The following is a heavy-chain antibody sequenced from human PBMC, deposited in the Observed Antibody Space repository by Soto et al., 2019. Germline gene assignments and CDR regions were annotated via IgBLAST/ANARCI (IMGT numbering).Heavy chain of an antibody. CDR2: IYWDDDE. Sequence: QISLKESGPALVKPTQTLTLTCSFSGFSLTTTGVGVGWIRQPPGKALEWLALIYWDDDERYNPSLKNRLTATTETPTVLVLLTFTRVTPESTAALGCVVKDYF. J-gene: IGHJ1*01. V-gene: IGHV2-5*02. CDR3: VVKDYF. CDR1: GFSLTTTGVG. D-gene: IGHD2-15*01.